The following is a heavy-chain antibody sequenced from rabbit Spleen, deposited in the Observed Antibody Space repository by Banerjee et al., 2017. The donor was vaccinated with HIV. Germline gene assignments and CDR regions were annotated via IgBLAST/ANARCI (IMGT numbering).Heavy chain of an antibody. CDR3: VRGASSSGYYSL. CDR1: GFSFSSTYY. V-gene: IGHV1S40*01. D-gene: IGHD1-1*01. CDR2: IYPGSSGTT. Sequence: QSLEESGGDLVKPGASLTLTCTASGFSFSSTYYMCWVRQPPGKGLEWIGCIYPGSSGTTYYASWAKGRFPISSHNAQNTLYLQLNSLTAADTATYFCVRGASSSGYYSLWGPGTLVTVS. J-gene: IGHJ4*01.